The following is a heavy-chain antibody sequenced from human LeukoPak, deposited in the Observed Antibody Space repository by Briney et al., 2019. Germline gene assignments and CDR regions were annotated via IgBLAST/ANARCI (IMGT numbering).Heavy chain of an antibody. CDR2: IKSKGDGGTR. V-gene: IGHV3-15*01. CDR3: AAQGPLN. CDR1: GFTFTNAW. D-gene: IGHD6-25*01. J-gene: IGHJ4*02. Sequence: GGSLRLSCVASGFTFTNAWMSWVRQAPGKGLEWAARIKSKGDGGTRDYAAPVKGRFTISRDDSKNTLYLQMNSLRAEDTAVYYCAAQGPLNWGQGTLVTVSS.